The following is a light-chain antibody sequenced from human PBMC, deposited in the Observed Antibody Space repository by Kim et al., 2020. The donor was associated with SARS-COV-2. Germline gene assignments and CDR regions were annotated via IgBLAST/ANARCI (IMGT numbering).Light chain of an antibody. V-gene: IGKV1-5*03. Sequence: DIQMTQSPSTLSASVGDRVTITCRASQSIRSWLGWYQQKPGKAPKLLIYRASSLESGVPSRFSGSGSGTEFTLTISSLQPDDSATYYCLQHSIYVLTFGQGTQLDIK. CDR3: LQHSIYVLT. CDR1: QSIRSW. J-gene: IGKJ5*01. CDR2: RAS.